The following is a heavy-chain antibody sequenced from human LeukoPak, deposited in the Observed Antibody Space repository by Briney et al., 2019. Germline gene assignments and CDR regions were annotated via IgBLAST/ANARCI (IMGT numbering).Heavy chain of an antibody. D-gene: IGHD3-10*01. Sequence: GESLKISCKGSGYSFTSYWIGWVRQMPGKGLEWMGIIYPGDSDTRYSPSFQGQVTISADKSISTAYLQWSSLKASGTAMYYCARSGFGELSEQQLVPDYWGQGTLVTVSS. V-gene: IGHV5-51*01. J-gene: IGHJ4*02. CDR3: ARSGFGELSEQQLVPDY. CDR2: IYPGDSDT. CDR1: GYSFTSYW.